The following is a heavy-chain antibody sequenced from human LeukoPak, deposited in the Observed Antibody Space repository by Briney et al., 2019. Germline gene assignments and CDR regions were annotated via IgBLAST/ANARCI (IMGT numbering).Heavy chain of an antibody. V-gene: IGHV3-30*03. D-gene: IGHD4-17*01. CDR3: ARDQDYGFDH. Sequence: GGSLRLSCAASGFTFSSCVMHWVRQAPGKGLEWVAVMSYEGSSKYYVDSVKGRFTISRDNAKNSLYLQMNSLRDEDTAVYYCARDQDYGFDHWGQGTLVTVSS. J-gene: IGHJ4*02. CDR1: GFTFSSCV. CDR2: MSYEGSSK.